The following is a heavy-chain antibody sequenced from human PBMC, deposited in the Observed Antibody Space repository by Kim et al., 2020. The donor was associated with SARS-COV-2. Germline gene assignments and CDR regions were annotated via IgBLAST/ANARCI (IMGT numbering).Heavy chain of an antibody. CDR1: GFTFSSYA. D-gene: IGHD3-3*01. CDR2: ISYDGSNK. CDR3: ARVNYDFWSGYFDY. J-gene: IGHJ4*02. Sequence: GGSLRLSCAASGFTFSSYAMHWVRQAPGKGLEWVAVISYDGSNKYYADSVKGRFTISRDNSKNTLYLQMNSLRAEDTAVYYCARVNYDFWSGYFDYWGQG. V-gene: IGHV3-30*04.